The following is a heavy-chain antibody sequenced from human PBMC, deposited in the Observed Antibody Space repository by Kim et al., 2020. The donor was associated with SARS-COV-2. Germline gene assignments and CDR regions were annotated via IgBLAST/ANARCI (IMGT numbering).Heavy chain of an antibody. Sequence: ASVKVSCKASGYTFTSYGISWVRQAPGQGLEWMGWISAYNGNTNYAQKLQGRVTMTTDTSTSTAYMELRSLRSDDTAVYYCARDSSSGWYPTYFDYWGQGTLVTVSS. D-gene: IGHD6-19*01. J-gene: IGHJ4*02. CDR3: ARDSSSGWYPTYFDY. CDR2: ISAYNGNT. CDR1: GYTFTSYG. V-gene: IGHV1-18*01.